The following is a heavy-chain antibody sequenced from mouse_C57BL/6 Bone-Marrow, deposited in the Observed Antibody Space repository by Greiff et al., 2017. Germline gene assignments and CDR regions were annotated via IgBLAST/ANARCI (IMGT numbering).Heavy chain of an antibody. CDR3: AREGSYYARDY. V-gene: IGHV1-63*01. CDR2: IYPGGGYT. Sequence: QVQLKQSGAELVRPGTSVKMSCKASGYTFTNYWIGWAKQRPGHGLEWIGDIYPGGGYTNYNEKFKGKATLTADKSSSTAYMQFSSLTSEDSAIYYCAREGSYYARDYWGQGTSVTVSS. CDR1: GYTFTNYW. J-gene: IGHJ4*01.